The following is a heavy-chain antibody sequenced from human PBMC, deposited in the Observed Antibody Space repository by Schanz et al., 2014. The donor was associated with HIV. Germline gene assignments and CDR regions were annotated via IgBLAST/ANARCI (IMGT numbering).Heavy chain of an antibody. D-gene: IGHD6-13*01. J-gene: IGHJ4*02. CDR1: GFSFSDYW. V-gene: IGHV3-74*01. CDR3: AREKDLGYSSTLGF. Sequence: EVQLVESGGGFVQPGGSLTLSCAASGFSFSDYWMHWVRQVPGKGLLWVSRMNNDVSSRLYADSVKGRFTISRDISKTTLYLQMNSLRVEDTAVYYCAREKDLGYSSTLGFWGQGTLVTVAS. CDR2: MNNDVSSR.